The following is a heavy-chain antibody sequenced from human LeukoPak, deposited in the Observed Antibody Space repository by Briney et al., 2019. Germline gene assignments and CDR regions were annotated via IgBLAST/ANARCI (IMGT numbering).Heavy chain of an antibody. J-gene: IGHJ6*03. Sequence: GESLKISCKGSGYSFTSYRIGWVRQMPGKDLGWMGIIYPGDSDTRYSPSFQGQVTISADKPISTAYLQWSSLKASDTAMYYCARHSCSWYHYYMDVWGKGTTVTVSS. CDR2: IYPGDSDT. V-gene: IGHV5-51*01. D-gene: IGHD6-13*01. CDR3: ARHSCSWYHYYMDV. CDR1: GYSFTSYR.